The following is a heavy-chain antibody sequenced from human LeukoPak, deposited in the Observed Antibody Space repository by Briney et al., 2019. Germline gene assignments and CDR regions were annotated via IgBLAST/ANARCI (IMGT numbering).Heavy chain of an antibody. J-gene: IGHJ4*02. CDR1: GGTFSSYA. CDR2: IIPILGIA. D-gene: IGHD1-26*01. CDR3: AREVGATTHMDY. V-gene: IGHV1-69*04. Sequence: SVKVSCKASGGTFSSYAISWVRQAPGQGLEWMGRIIPILGIANYAQKFQGRVTITADKSMSTAYMELSSLRSEDTAVYYCAREVGATTHMDYWGQGTLVTVSS.